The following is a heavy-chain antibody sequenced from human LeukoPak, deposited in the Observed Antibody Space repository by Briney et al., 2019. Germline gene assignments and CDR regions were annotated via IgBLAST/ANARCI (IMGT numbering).Heavy chain of an antibody. CDR2: IYSGGST. D-gene: IGHD6-19*01. V-gene: IGHV3-53*01. Sequence: GGSLRLSCAASGFTVSSNYMSWVRQAPGKGLEWVSVIYSGGSTYYADSVKGRFTISRDNSKNTLYLQMNSLRAEDTAVYYCARDAVVAGTGHYYYYGMDVWGQGTTVTVSS. CDR1: GFTVSSNY. CDR3: ARDAVVAGTGHYYYYGMDV. J-gene: IGHJ6*02.